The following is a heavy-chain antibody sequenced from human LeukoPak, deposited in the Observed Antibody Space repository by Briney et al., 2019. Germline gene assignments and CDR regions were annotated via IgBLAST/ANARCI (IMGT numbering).Heavy chain of an antibody. J-gene: IGHJ6*03. D-gene: IGHD5-18*01. CDR3: ARVGGYSYGPQYYYYYYYYMDV. CDR1: GGSISSYY. Sequence: PSETLSLTCTVSGGSISSYYWSWIRQPPGKGLEWIGYIYYSGNTNYNPSLKSRVTISVDTSKNQFSLKLSSVTAADTAVYYCARVGGYSYGPQYYYYYYYYMDVWGKGTTVTVSS. V-gene: IGHV4-59*01. CDR2: IYYSGNT.